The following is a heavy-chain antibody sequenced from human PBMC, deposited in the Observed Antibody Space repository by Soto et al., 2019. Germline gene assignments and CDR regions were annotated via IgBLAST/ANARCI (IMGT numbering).Heavy chain of an antibody. Sequence: QITLNESGPTLVKHTQTLTLTCTFSGFSLSTRGVGVGWIRQPQGKALEWLALLYWDDDERYSPSLISRLSITKDTSKNQVFLTMTNVDPVDTATYYCAHRPRGFTYFFDYWGQRTLVTVSS. CDR2: LYWDDDE. CDR1: GFSLSTRGVG. CDR3: AHRPRGFTYFFDY. V-gene: IGHV2-5*02. J-gene: IGHJ4*02.